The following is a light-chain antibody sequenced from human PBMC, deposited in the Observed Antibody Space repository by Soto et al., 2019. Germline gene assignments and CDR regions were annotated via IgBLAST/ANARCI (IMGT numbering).Light chain of an antibody. CDR1: QSVSSSY. Sequence: IKLSKSRFSLYLYHKERATLSCRASQSVSSSYLAWYQQKPGQAPRLLIYGASSRATGIPDRFSGGGSGTDFTLTIIILEPEAFAVYASQQYGYSPTAFGLWALLEI. V-gene: IGKV3-20*01. CDR2: GAS. J-gene: IGKJ5*01. CDR3: QQYGYSPTA.